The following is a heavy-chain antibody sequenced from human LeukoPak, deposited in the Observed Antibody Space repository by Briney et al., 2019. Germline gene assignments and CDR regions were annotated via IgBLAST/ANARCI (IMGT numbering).Heavy chain of an antibody. CDR1: GGSVSSYY. Sequence: SETLSLICSVSGGSVSSYYWSWIRQPPGKGLESIGYIYYSGSPNYNPSLKSRVTISVDTSKNQFSLKLSSVTAADTAVYYCASVEMATIRGLPGSWSAYYYYYMDVWGKGTTVTVSS. D-gene: IGHD5-24*01. CDR2: IYYSGSP. CDR3: ASVEMATIRGLPGSWSAYYYYYMDV. V-gene: IGHV4-59*02. J-gene: IGHJ6*03.